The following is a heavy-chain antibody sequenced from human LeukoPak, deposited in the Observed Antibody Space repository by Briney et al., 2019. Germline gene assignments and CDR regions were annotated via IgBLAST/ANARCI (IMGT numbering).Heavy chain of an antibody. V-gene: IGHV3-30-3*01. Sequence: PGGSLRLSCAASGFTFSSYAMHWVRQAPGKGLEWVAVISYDGSNKYYADSVKGRFTISRDNSKNTLYLQMNSLRAEDTAVYYCARDLVVTASYYYYYGMDVWGQGTTVTVSS. CDR2: ISYDGSNK. CDR1: GFTFSSYA. J-gene: IGHJ6*02. D-gene: IGHD2-21*02. CDR3: ARDLVVTASYYYYYGMDV.